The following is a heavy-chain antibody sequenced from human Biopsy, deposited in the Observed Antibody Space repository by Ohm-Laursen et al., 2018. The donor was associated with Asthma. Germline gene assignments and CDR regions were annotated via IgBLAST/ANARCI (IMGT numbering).Heavy chain of an antibody. V-gene: IGHV4-34*01. CDR3: ARRGGVRRYFDY. CDR1: GGSFSGYY. D-gene: IGHD3-16*01. CDR2: INHSGST. J-gene: IGHJ4*02. Sequence: GTLSLTCAVYGGSFSGYYWSWIRQPPGKGLEWIGEINHSGSTNYNPSLKSRVTISVDTSKNQFSLKLSSVTAADTAVYFCARRGGVRRYFDYWGQGTLVTVSS.